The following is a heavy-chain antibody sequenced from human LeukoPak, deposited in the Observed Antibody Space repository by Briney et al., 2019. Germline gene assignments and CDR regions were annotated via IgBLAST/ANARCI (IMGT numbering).Heavy chain of an antibody. CDR1: GGSISSGGYY. CDR2: IYYSGST. D-gene: IGHD1-1*01. Sequence: SETLSLTCTVSGGSISSGGYYWSWIRQHPGKGLEWIGYIYYSGSTYYNPSLKSRVTISVDTSKNQFSLKLSSVTAADTAVYYCAREVQLEGIDIWGQGTMVTVSS. V-gene: IGHV4-31*03. J-gene: IGHJ3*02. CDR3: AREVQLEGIDI.